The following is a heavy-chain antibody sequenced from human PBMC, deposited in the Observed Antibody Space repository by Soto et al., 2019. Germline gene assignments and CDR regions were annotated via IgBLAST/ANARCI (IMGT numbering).Heavy chain of an antibody. Sequence: QGQLQESGPGLVKPSQTLTLTCTVSGGSISSGSFYWSWIRPHPGKGLEWIGHISDSGSSYYIPSLESRVTISVDTSKNQFSLKLSAVTAADTAVYFCARTTFYDIFTAYYSLFDYWGQGTLVTVSS. D-gene: IGHD3-9*01. CDR3: ARTTFYDIFTAYYSLFDY. CDR2: ISDSGSS. V-gene: IGHV4-31*03. J-gene: IGHJ4*02. CDR1: GGSISSGSFY.